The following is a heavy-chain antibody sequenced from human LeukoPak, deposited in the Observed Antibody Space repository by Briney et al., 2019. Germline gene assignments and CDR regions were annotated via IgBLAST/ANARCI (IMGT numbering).Heavy chain of an antibody. J-gene: IGHJ4*02. CDR3: AILTGYYAYDY. Sequence: GGSLRLSCAASGFTFSSYWMSWVRQAPGKGLGWVANIKQDGSEKYYVDSVKGRFTISRDNAKNSLYLQMNSLRAEDTAVYYCAILTGYYAYDYWGQGTLVTVSS. CDR2: IKQDGSEK. D-gene: IGHD3-9*01. CDR1: GFTFSSYW. V-gene: IGHV3-7*01.